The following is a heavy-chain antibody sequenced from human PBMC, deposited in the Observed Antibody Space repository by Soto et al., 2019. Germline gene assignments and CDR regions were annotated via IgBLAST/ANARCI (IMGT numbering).Heavy chain of an antibody. CDR1: GYSISSGYY. J-gene: IGHJ3*02. V-gene: IGHV4-38-2*02. D-gene: IGHD2-15*01. CDR3: ARDGVATDAFYI. Sequence: PSETLSLTCAVSGYSISSGYYWGWIRQPPGKGLEWIGSIYHSGSTYYNPSLKSRVTISVDTSKNQFSLKLSSVTAADTAVYYCARDGVATDAFYIWGKGKMLTVPS. CDR2: IYHSGST.